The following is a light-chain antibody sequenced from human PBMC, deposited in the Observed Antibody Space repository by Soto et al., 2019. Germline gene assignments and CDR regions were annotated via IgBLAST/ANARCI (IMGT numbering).Light chain of an antibody. CDR3: QQYCSSPPLT. V-gene: IGKV3-20*01. J-gene: IGKJ4*01. CDR2: GAS. Sequence: EIVLTQSPGTLSLSPGERATLSCRASQSVSSSYLAWYQQKLGQAPRLLIYGASSRATGIPDRFSGSGSGTDFTLTIIRLEPEDFAVYYCQQYCSSPPLTFGGGTKVEIK. CDR1: QSVSSSY.